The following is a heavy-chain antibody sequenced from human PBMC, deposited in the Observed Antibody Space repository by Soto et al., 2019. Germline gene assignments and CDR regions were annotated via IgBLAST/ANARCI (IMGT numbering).Heavy chain of an antibody. CDR3: AATLDWGSYDFGGYPS. V-gene: IGHV1-58*01. J-gene: IGHJ4*02. CDR2: IVVASGKT. CDR1: GFTFSRSA. D-gene: IGHD2-15*01. Sequence: SVKVSCKXSGFTFSRSAVQWVRQARGQGLEWVGWIVVASGKTEYAQKFQERVSISRDMSTRTVYMDLSSLTSEDTAIYYCAATLDWGSYDFGGYPSWGLGTPVTVSS.